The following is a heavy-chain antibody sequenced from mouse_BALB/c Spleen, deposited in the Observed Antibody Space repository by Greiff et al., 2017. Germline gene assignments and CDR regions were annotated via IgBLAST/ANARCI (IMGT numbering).Heavy chain of an antibody. CDR1: GFTFSDFY. D-gene: IGHD1-2*01. CDR2: SRNKANDYTT. CDR3: AREFHYDGYHVPYARDY. V-gene: IGHV7-1*02. Sequence: EVKLMESGGGLVQPGGSLRLSCATSGFTFSDFYMEWVRQPPGKRLEWIAASRNKANDYTTEYSASVKGRFIVSRDTSQSILYLQMNALRAEDTAIYYCAREFHYDGYHVPYARDYGGQGTSVTVSS. J-gene: IGHJ4*01.